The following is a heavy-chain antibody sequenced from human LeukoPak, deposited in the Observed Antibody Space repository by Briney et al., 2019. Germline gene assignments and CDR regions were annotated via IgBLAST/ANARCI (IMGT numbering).Heavy chain of an antibody. CDR2: INPNSGDT. J-gene: IGHJ4*02. CDR1: GYTITGYY. V-gene: IGHV1-2*02. CDR3: ARDRHWNQGNFDY. Sequence: ASVKVSRKASGYTITGYYIHWVRQAPGQGLEWTGWINPNSGDTNYAQKFQGRVTMTRDTSINTAFMELSRLRSDDTAVYYCARDRHWNQGNFDYWGQGTLVTVSS. D-gene: IGHD1-1*01.